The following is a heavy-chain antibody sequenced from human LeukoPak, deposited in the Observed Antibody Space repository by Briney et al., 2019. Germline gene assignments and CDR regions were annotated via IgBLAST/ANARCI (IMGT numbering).Heavy chain of an antibody. J-gene: IGHJ4*02. V-gene: IGHV4-31*03. Sequence: SQTLSLTCTVSGASISSGGYYWSWIRQHPGRGLEWIGYFYYSESTKYNPSLKTRVIILVDTSKNQFSLKLSSVTAADTAVYYCARLDYYDSSGYYFDYWGQGTLVTVSS. CDR2: FYYSEST. D-gene: IGHD3-22*01. CDR1: GASISSGGYY. CDR3: ARLDYYDSSGYYFDY.